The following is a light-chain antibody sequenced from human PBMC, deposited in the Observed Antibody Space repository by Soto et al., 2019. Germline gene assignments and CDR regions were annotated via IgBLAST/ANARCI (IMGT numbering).Light chain of an antibody. J-gene: IGKJ4*01. V-gene: IGKV3-20*01. CDR1: HFINTR. CDR3: QQYGSSSQAT. Sequence: IVLTQSPATLSSFPGHRLTLSCRASHFINTRLAWYQHRPPKAPRLIXYQTSSRDTGIPDRFSGSGSGTDFTLTISRVEPEDFAVYYCQQYGSSSQATFGGGTKVDIK. CDR2: QTS.